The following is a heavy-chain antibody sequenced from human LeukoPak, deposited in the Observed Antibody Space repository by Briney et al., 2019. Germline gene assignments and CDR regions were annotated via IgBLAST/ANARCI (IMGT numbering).Heavy chain of an antibody. CDR3: ARYYYGSGSYYYFDS. CDR1: GGSFSGYY. CDR2: INHSGST. D-gene: IGHD3-10*01. J-gene: IGHJ4*02. Sequence: SETLSLTCAVYGGSFSGYYWSWIRQPPGKGLEWIGEINHSGSTYYNPSLKSRVTMSVDTSKNQFSLKLSSVTAADTAVYYCARYYYGSGSYYYFDSWGQGTLSPSPQ. V-gene: IGHV4-34*01.